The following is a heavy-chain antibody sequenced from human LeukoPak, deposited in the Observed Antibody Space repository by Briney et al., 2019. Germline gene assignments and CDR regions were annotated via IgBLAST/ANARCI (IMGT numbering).Heavy chain of an antibody. Sequence: GESLKISCKGSGYNFTNYWIGWVRQMPGKGLEWMGITYPRDSDTRYSPSFQGQVTISADKSISTAYLQWNSLKASDTAMYYCTSSGWSSRYYYYGMDVWGQGTTVTVSS. J-gene: IGHJ6*02. CDR3: TSSGWSSRYYYYGMDV. CDR2: TYPRDSDT. V-gene: IGHV5-51*01. CDR1: GYNFTNYW. D-gene: IGHD6-19*01.